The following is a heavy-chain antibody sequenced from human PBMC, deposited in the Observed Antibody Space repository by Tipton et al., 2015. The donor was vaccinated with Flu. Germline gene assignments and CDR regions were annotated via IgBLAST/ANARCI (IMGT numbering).Heavy chain of an antibody. J-gene: IGHJ6*02. CDR3: ATDREDISYGMDV. CDR2: ISASSGNT. Sequence: QLVQSGPEVKKPGASVKVSCKASDNTFTTYGISWVRQAPGQGLEWMGWISASSGNTYYAQKFQGRVTMTTDTSVNMAYVELTSLRSDDTAVYYCATDREDISYGMDVWGQGTTVTVSS. V-gene: IGHV1-18*01. CDR1: DNTFTTYG. D-gene: IGHD2-15*01.